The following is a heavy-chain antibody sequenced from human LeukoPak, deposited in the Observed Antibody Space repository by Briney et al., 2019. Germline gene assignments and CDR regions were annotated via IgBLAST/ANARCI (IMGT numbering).Heavy chain of an antibody. V-gene: IGHV4-39*07. CDR3: ASSGWYWDAFDI. D-gene: IGHD6-19*01. J-gene: IGHJ3*02. CDR2: IYYSGST. Sequence: PSETLSLTCTVSGGSISSSSYYWGWIRQPPGKGLEWIGSIYYSGSTYYNPSLKSRVTISVDTSKNQFSLKLSSVTAADTAVYYCASSGWYWDAFDIWGQGTMVTVSS. CDR1: GGSISSSSYY.